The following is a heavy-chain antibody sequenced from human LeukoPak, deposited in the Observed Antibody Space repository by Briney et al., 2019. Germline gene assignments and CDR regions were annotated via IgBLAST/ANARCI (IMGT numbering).Heavy chain of an antibody. CDR3: ARGGRNYLDY. V-gene: IGHV1-18*01. J-gene: IGHJ4*01. Sequence: GASVKVSCATSGYTFTDYTLPWVRQAPGQGLEWMGWISPYTGDTKYAESLQDRFTMTTDTSTNTAYLDLRGLTSDDTAIYYCARGGRNYLDYWGQGTLVTVSS. CDR2: ISPYTGDT. D-gene: IGHD3-16*01. CDR1: GYTFTDYT.